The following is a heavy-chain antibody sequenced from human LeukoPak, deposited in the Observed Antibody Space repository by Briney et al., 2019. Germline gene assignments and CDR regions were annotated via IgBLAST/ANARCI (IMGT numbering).Heavy chain of an antibody. CDR3: ARDVGHIVATKLDY. Sequence: ASVKVSCKASGYKFTSYGISWVGQAPGQGLEWMGWISAYNGNTNYVQKLQGRVTMTTDTSTSTAYMELRSLRSDDTAVYYCARDVGHIVATKLDYWGQGTLVTVSS. CDR1: GYKFTSYG. J-gene: IGHJ4*02. D-gene: IGHD5-12*01. CDR2: ISAYNGNT. V-gene: IGHV1-18*01.